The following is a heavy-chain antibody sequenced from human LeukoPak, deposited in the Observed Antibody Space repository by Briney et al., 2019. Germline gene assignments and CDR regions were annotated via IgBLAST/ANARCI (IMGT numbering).Heavy chain of an antibody. Sequence: ASVRVSCKASGYTFTDYYIHWVRQAPGQGLEWMGWISAYNGNTNYAQKLQGRVTMTTDTSTSTAYMELRSLRSDDTAVYYCARDSRILTGYLPSDYWGQGTLVTVSS. CDR3: ARDSRILTGYLPSDY. CDR2: ISAYNGNT. D-gene: IGHD3-9*01. J-gene: IGHJ4*02. CDR1: GYTFTDYY. V-gene: IGHV1-18*04.